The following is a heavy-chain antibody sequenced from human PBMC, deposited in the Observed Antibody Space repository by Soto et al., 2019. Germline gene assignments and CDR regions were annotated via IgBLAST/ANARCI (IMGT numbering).Heavy chain of an antibody. CDR2: IYHSGTA. J-gene: IGHJ6*02. Sequence: PSETLSLTCAVSGDSISSGGFSWTWIRQPPGGGLEWIGNIYHSGTASYNPSLKSRVTISVDTSKNQFSLKLSSVTAADTAVYYCARYKSNYYYGMDVWGQGTTVTVSS. V-gene: IGHV4-30-2*02. D-gene: IGHD5-12*01. CDR1: GDSISSGGFS. CDR3: ARYKSNYYYGMDV.